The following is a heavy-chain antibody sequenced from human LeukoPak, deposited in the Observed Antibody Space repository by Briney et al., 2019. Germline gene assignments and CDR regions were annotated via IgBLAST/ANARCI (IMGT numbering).Heavy chain of an antibody. CDR1: GGSFSGYY. CDR2: INHSGST. Sequence: SETLSLTCAVYGGSFSGYYWSWIRQPPGKGLEGIGGINHSGSTNYNPSLKSRVTISVDTSKNQFSLKLSSVTAADTAVYYCARGNYSWGQGTLVTVSS. D-gene: IGHD1-1*01. J-gene: IGHJ4*02. CDR3: ARGNYS. V-gene: IGHV4-34*01.